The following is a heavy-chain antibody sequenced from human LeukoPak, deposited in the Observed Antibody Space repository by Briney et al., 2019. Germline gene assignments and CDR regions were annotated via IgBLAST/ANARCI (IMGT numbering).Heavy chain of an antibody. CDR1: GGSISSGGYY. Sequence: PSQTLSLTCTVSGGSISSGGYYWSWIRQHPGKGLEWIGYIYYSGSTYYNPSLKSRVTTSVDTSKNQFSLKLNSVTAADTAVYYCARVSRYCSSTNCHEFDYWGQGTLVIVSS. CDR2: IYYSGST. J-gene: IGHJ4*02. CDR3: ARVSRYCSSTNCHEFDY. D-gene: IGHD2-2*01. V-gene: IGHV4-31*03.